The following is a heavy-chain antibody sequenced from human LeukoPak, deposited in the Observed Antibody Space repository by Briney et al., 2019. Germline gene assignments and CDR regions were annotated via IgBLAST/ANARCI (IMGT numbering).Heavy chain of an antibody. D-gene: IGHD5-24*01. Sequence: GGSLRLSCAASGFTFSSSAMSWVRQAPGKGLEWVSSISGSGGSTYHADSVKGRFTISRDNSKNTLYLQMNSLRAEDTAVYYCAKDLIRRDGYNTVMDYWGQGTLVTVSS. CDR3: AKDLIRRDGYNTVMDY. J-gene: IGHJ4*02. V-gene: IGHV3-23*01. CDR1: GFTFSSSA. CDR2: ISGSGGST.